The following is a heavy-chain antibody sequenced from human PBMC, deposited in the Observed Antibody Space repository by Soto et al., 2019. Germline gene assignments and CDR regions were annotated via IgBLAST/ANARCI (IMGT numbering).Heavy chain of an antibody. Sequence: QVQLQESGPGLVKPSETLSLTRTVSGGSISSYYWSWIRQPPGKGLEWIGYIFYSGSTNYNPSLKSRVTISVDTSKNQFSLKLSSVTAADTAVYYCAKSRPNYYYYYGMDVWGQGTTVTVSS. J-gene: IGHJ6*02. V-gene: IGHV4-59*01. CDR2: IFYSGST. CDR1: GGSISSYY. CDR3: AKSRPNYYYYYGMDV.